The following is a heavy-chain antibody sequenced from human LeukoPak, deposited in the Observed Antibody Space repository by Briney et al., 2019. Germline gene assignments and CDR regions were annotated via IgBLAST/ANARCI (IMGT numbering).Heavy chain of an antibody. J-gene: IGHJ4*02. D-gene: IGHD2-8*01. CDR2: ISSGSGYM. V-gene: IGHV3-21*01. CDR1: GFCFSSYN. CDR3: ARAALYAVSGLDY. Sequence: GGSLRLSYAVSGFCFSSYNMNWVRQAPGKGLEWASAISSGSGYMYYADSVKGRFTISRDNAKNSLYLQMNSLRAEDTAVYYCARAALYAVSGLDYWGQGTLVTVSS.